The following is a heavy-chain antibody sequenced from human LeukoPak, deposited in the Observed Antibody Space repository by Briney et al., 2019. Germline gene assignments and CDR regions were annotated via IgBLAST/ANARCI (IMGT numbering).Heavy chain of an antibody. V-gene: IGHV3-21*01. CDR3: ARDSPLSFDI. CDR2: ISSSSSFI. CDR1: GFTFSTYS. J-gene: IGHJ3*02. Sequence: PGGSLRLSCAASGFTFSTYSMNWVRQAPGKGLEWVSSISSSSSFIYYADSVKGRFTISRDNAKNSVYLQMNSLRAEDTAVHYCARDSPLSFDIWGQGTMVTVSS.